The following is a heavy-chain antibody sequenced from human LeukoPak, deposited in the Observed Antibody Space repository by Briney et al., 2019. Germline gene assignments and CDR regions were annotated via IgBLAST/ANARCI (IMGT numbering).Heavy chain of an antibody. CDR1: GGTFSSYA. D-gene: IGHD3-10*01. Sequence: ASVKVSCKASGGTFSSYAISWVQQAPGQGLEWMGWISAYNGNTNYAQKLQGRVTMTTDTSTSTAYMELRSLRSDDTAVYYCARDGEVLLSLYYYGMDVWGQGTTVTVSS. CDR2: ISAYNGNT. V-gene: IGHV1-18*01. J-gene: IGHJ6*02. CDR3: ARDGEVLLSLYYYGMDV.